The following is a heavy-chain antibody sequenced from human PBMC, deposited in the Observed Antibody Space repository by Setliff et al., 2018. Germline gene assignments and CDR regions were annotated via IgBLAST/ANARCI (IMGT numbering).Heavy chain of an antibody. CDR1: GGSISSYY. CDR2: IYYSGST. D-gene: IGHD2-15*01. Sequence: SETLSLTCTVSGGSISSYYWSWIRQPPGKGLEWIGYIYYSGSTYYNPSLKSRVTISVDTSKNQFSLKLSSVTAADTAVYYCAKRGPYCSGGTCHYYFDYWGQGTLVTVSS. J-gene: IGHJ4*02. V-gene: IGHV4-59*08. CDR3: AKRGPYCSGGTCHYYFDY.